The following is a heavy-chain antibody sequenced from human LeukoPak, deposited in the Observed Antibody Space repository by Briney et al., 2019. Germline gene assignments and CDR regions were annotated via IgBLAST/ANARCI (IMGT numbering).Heavy chain of an antibody. CDR3: ARGGGSSGRFNDY. CDR2: IKQDGSEK. J-gene: IGHJ4*02. V-gene: IGHV3-7*01. D-gene: IGHD1-26*01. CDR1: GFTFSSYW. Sequence: GGSLRLSCAASGFTFSSYWMSWVRQAPGKGLEWVDNIKQDGSEKYYVDSVKGRFTISRDNAKNSLYLQMNSLRAEDTAVYYCARGGGSSGRFNDYWGQGTLVTVSS.